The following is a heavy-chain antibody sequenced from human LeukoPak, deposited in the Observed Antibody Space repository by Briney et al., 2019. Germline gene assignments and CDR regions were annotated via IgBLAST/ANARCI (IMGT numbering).Heavy chain of an antibody. CDR1: GYIFTNYW. V-gene: IGHV5-51*01. Sequence: GESLKISCKASGYIFTNYWIGWGRQMPGKGLEGMGIIYPRDSDTRYSPSFQGQVTVSADKSISTAYLQWNTLEASDTAMYYCARRQYSGYDFDFWGQGTLVTVSS. D-gene: IGHD5-12*01. CDR2: IYPRDSDT. CDR3: ARRQYSGYDFDF. J-gene: IGHJ4*02.